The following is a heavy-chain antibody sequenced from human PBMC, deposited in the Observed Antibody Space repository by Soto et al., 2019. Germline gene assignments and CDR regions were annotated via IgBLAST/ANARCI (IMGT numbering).Heavy chain of an antibody. J-gene: IGHJ4*02. D-gene: IGHD3-16*01. V-gene: IGHV1-24*01. CDR3: TALLGGVFY. Sequence: ASVKVSCKVFGYSLTKLYMHWVRQAPGEGLEWMGGIDPKDGETIYAQRLQGRVTVTEDTSTDTPYMELTSVRSDDTAIYYCTALLGGVFYWGQGTLVTV. CDR1: GYSLTKLY. CDR2: IDPKDGET.